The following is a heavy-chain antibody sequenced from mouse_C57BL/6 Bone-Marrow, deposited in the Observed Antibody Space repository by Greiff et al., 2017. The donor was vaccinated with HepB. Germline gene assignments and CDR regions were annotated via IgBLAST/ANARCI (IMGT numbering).Heavy chain of an antibody. CDR2: IYYSGTI. D-gene: IGHD3-1*01. Sequence: EVQLQQSGPGLVKPSQTVFLTCTVTGISITTGNYRWSWIRQFPGNKLEWIGYIYYSGTITYNPSLTSRTTITRDTPKNQFFLEMNSLTAEDTATYYCARDSGAMGYAMDYWGQGTSVTVSS. CDR3: ARDSGAMGYAMDY. V-gene: IGHV3-5*01. CDR1: GISITTGNYR. J-gene: IGHJ4*01.